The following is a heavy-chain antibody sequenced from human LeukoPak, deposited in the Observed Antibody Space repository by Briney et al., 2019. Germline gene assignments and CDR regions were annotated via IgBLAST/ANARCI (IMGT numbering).Heavy chain of an antibody. Sequence: GGSLRLSCAASGFTFSSYGMQWVRQAPGKGLEWVAIISYDGRDKFYEDSVKGRFTISRDNSKNTLYLQMNNLRAEDTAVHYCAKPTTVLTSYYFDYWGQGTLVTASS. CDR1: GFTFSSYG. V-gene: IGHV3-30*18. D-gene: IGHD4-23*01. CDR3: AKPTTVLTSYYFDY. J-gene: IGHJ4*02. CDR2: ISYDGRDK.